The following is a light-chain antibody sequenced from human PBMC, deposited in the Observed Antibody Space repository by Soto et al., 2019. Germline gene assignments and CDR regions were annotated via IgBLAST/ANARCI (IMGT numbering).Light chain of an antibody. Sequence: QSLLTQPASVSGSPGQSITISCTGTSSDVGGYNYVSWYQQHPGKAPKLMIYDVSNRPSGVSNRFSGSKSGNTASLTISGLQAEDEADYYCSSYTSSSTLGGVFGTGTKVTVL. CDR2: DVS. CDR1: SSDVGGYNY. CDR3: SSYTSSSTLGGV. J-gene: IGLJ1*01. V-gene: IGLV2-14*01.